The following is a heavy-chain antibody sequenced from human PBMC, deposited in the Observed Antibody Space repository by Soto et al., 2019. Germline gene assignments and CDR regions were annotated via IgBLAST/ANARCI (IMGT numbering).Heavy chain of an antibody. J-gene: IGHJ4*02. CDR2: IYYDGST. Sequence: ETLSLTCTVSGGSISRSSYYWDWIRQPPGKGLEWVGSIYYDGSTHYNPALQSRVTISVDTSKNQYSLRLTSVTAADTAVYYCARPKGVPAANFDYWGQGTLVTVSS. CDR1: GGSISRSSYY. D-gene: IGHD2-2*01. CDR3: ARPKGVPAANFDY. V-gene: IGHV4-39*01.